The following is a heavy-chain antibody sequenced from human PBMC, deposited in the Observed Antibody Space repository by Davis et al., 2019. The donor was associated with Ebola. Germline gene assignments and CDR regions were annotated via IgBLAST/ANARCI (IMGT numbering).Heavy chain of an antibody. CDR2: ISSSSSTI. CDR1: GFTFSSYS. V-gene: IGHV3-48*01. CDR3: ASLPPRYVFDI. Sequence: GESLKISCAASGFTFSSYSMNWVRQAPGKGLEWVSYISSSSSTIYYADSVKGRFTISRDNAKNSLYLQMNSLRAEDTAVYYCASLPPRYVFDIWGQGTMVTVSS. J-gene: IGHJ3*02.